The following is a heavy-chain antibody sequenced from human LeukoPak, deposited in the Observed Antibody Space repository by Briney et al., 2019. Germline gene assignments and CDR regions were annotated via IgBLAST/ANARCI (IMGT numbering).Heavy chain of an antibody. V-gene: IGHV3-30-3*01. CDR3: AREGMATIRGGYYFDF. Sequence: GGSLRLSCEASGFTLNSCAIHWVRQAPGRGLEWVAVISYDGSNKYFADSVKGRFTMSRDNSKNTLYLQMNSLRAEDTAVYYCAREGMATIRGGYYFDFWGQGTLVTVSS. CDR2: ISYDGSNK. CDR1: GFTLNSCA. D-gene: IGHD5-24*01. J-gene: IGHJ4*02.